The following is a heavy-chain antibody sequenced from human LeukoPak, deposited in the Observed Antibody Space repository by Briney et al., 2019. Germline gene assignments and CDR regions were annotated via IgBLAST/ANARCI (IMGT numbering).Heavy chain of an antibody. CDR2: IYSGGST. CDR1: GFTVSSNY. J-gene: IGHJ3*02. V-gene: IGHV3-53*05. Sequence: GGSLRLSCAASGFTVSSNYMSWVRQAPGKGLEWVSVIYSGGSTYYADSVKGRFTISRDNSKNTLYLQMGSLRAEDMAVYYCARARGDGYNLHAFDIWGQGTMVTVSS. D-gene: IGHD5-24*01. CDR3: ARARGDGYNLHAFDI.